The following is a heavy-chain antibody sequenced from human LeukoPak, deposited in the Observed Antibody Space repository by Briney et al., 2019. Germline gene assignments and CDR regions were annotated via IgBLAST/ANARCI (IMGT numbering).Heavy chain of an antibody. CDR3: AADPNSNPGL. CDR1: GFTFTSSA. J-gene: IGHJ4*02. Sequence: SVKVSCKASGFTFTSSAMQWVRQARGQRLEWIGWIVVGSGNTNYAQKFQERVTITRDMSTSTAYMEPSSLRSEDTAVYYCAADPNSNPGLWGQGTLVTVSS. D-gene: IGHD4-11*01. V-gene: IGHV1-58*02. CDR2: IVVGSGNT.